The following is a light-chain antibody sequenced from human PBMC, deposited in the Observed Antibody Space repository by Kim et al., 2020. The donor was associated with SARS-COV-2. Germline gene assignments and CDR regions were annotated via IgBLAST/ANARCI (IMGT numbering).Light chain of an antibody. CDR1: QDINIF. V-gene: IGKV1-16*02. Sequence: DILMTQSPSSLSASVGDRVTITCRASQDINIFLAWFQQKPGKAPKSLIYGASNLQSGIPSNFSGSGSGTDFTLTISSLQPEDFATYYCQQYKTYPPTFGGGTKVDIK. CDR3: QQYKTYPPT. CDR2: GAS. J-gene: IGKJ4*01.